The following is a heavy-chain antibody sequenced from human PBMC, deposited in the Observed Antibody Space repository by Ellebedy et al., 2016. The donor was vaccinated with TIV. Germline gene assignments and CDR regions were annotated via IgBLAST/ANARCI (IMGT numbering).Heavy chain of an antibody. J-gene: IGHJ4*02. CDR1: EFTFSTYW. CDR2: IKQDGGEK. Sequence: PGGSLRLSCAASEFTFSTYWMHWVRQAPGKGLEWVATIKQDGGEKYYVDSVKGRFTITRDNAENSLYLKMNSLRAEDTAVYYCATGRGAYSGSGQAFDYWGQGTLVTVSS. CDR3: ATGRGAYSGSGQAFDY. D-gene: IGHD3-10*01. V-gene: IGHV3-7*01.